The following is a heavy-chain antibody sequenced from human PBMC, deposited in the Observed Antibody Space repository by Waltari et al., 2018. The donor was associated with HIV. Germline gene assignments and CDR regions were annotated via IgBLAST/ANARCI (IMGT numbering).Heavy chain of an antibody. CDR2: INSAGNIA. CDR3: VRGDPYGDTIRENWYFDL. J-gene: IGHJ2*01. D-gene: IGHD2-21*02. Sequence: DVQVVESGGDFVQPGGSLRLSCEASGFTFRSYWMDWVRQVPGKGLVWVSNINSAGNIADYADSVKGRLTISRNNVDNTLYLQMNNLRVEDTAVYYCVRGDPYGDTIRENWYFDLWGRGTLVVVSS. CDR1: GFTFRSYW. V-gene: IGHV3-74*01.